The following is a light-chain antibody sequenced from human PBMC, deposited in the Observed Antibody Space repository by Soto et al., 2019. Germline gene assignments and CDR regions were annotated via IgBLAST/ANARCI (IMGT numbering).Light chain of an antibody. CDR3: QQRSNWPLT. V-gene: IGKV3-11*01. CDR1: QSVSSY. Sequence: EIVLTQSPATLSLSPGERATLPCRASQSVSSYLDWYQHKPGQAPMLLIYDASNRATGIPARFSGSGSGTDFTLTISSLEPEDFAVYYCQQRSNWPLTFGGGTKVEIK. CDR2: DAS. J-gene: IGKJ4*01.